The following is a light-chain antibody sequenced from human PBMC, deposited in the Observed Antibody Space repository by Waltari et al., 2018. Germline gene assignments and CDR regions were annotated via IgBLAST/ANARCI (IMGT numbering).Light chain of an antibody. CDR2: AAS. Sequence: DIQLTPSPSFLSASVGGRVTITCRASQAISSYLAWYQQKPGRAPKLLIYAASTLQSGVPSGFSGSGSGTEFTLTISSLQPEDFATYYCQQHDSFPITFGQGTRLEIK. CDR1: QAISSY. V-gene: IGKV1-9*01. CDR3: QQHDSFPIT. J-gene: IGKJ5*01.